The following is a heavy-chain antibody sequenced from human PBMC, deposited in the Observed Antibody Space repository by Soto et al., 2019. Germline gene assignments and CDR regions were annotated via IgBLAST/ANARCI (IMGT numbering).Heavy chain of an antibody. D-gene: IGHD4-4*01. CDR3: AKSTGYYYYYGMDV. CDR1: GFTFSSYA. J-gene: IGHJ6*02. V-gene: IGHV3-23*01. Sequence: GGSLRLSCAASGFTFSSYAMSWVRQAPGKGLEWVSAISGSGGSTYYAGSVKGRFTISRDNSKNTLYLQMNSLRAEDTAVYYCAKSTGYYYYYGMDVWGLGTTVTVSS. CDR2: ISGSGGST.